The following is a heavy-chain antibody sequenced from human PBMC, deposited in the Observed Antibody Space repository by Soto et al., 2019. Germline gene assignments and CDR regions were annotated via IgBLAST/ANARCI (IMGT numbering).Heavy chain of an antibody. CDR2: SYYSGTT. CDR1: GASISVHSYY. Sequence: PSETLSLTCTVSGASISVHSYYWTWIRQPPGKGLEWIGSSYYSGTTYFNPSLKSRATISVDTSKNQFSLKLSSVTAADTAVYYCASLGDGYNFDYWGQGTLVTVSS. CDR3: ASLGDGYNFDY. V-gene: IGHV4-39*07. D-gene: IGHD5-12*01. J-gene: IGHJ4*02.